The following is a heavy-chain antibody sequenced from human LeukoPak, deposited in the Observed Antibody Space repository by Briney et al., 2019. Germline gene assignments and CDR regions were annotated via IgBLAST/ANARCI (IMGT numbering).Heavy chain of an antibody. Sequence: SETLSLTCTVSGGSISSGGYYWSWIRQHPGKGLEWIGYIYYSGSTYYNPSLKSRVTISVDTSKNQFSLKLSSVTAADTAVYYCARTQWELLLGIVDYWGQGTLVTVSS. CDR3: ARTQWELLLGIVDY. CDR1: GGSISSGGYY. D-gene: IGHD1-26*01. J-gene: IGHJ4*02. V-gene: IGHV4-31*03. CDR2: IYYSGST.